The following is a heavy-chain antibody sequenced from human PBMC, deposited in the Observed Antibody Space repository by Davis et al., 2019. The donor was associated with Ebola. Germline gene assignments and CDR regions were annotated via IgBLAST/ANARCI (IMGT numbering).Heavy chain of an antibody. Sequence: PGGSLRLSCAASGFTFSNAWMSWVRQAPGKGLEWVGRIKSKTDGGTTDYAAPVKGRFTISRDDSKNTLYLQMNSLKTEDTAVYYCTTATTTVLNFWYFDLWGRGTLVTVSS. CDR1: GFTFSNAW. D-gene: IGHD4-11*01. CDR3: TTATTTVLNFWYFDL. CDR2: IKSKTDGGTT. V-gene: IGHV3-15*01. J-gene: IGHJ2*01.